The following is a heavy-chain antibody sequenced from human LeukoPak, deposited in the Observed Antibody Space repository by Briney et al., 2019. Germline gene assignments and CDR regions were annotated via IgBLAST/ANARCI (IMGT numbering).Heavy chain of an antibody. CDR3: ARAGGSPQSTPRYYYYSMDA. CDR1: GFTFDDYG. V-gene: IGHV3-20*01. J-gene: IGHJ6*01. Sequence: GGSLRLSCAASGFTFDDYGMSWVRQAPGKGLEWVSGINWNGGSTDYADSVKGRFTISKDNAKNSLYLQMNSLTAEDTALYLCARAGGSPQSTPRYYYYSMDAWGQGATRTVSP. D-gene: IGHD5/OR15-5a*01. CDR2: INWNGGST.